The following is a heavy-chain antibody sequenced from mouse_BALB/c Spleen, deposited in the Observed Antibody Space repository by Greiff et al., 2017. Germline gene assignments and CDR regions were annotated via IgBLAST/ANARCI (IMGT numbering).Heavy chain of an antibody. Sequence: VQLQQSGAELVKPGASVKLSCTASGFNIKDTYMHWVKQRPEQGLEWIGRIDPANGNTKYDPKFQGKATITADTSSNTAYLQLSSLTSEDTAVYYCARGLLSREAMDYWGQGTSVTVSS. CDR2: IDPANGNT. V-gene: IGHV14-3*02. CDR3: ARGLLSREAMDY. CDR1: GFNIKDTY. J-gene: IGHJ4*01.